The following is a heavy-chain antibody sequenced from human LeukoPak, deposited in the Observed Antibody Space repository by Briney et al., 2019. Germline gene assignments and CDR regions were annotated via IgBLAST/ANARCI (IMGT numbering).Heavy chain of an antibody. CDR2: ISYDGSNK. D-gene: IGHD3-10*01. Sequence: GGSLRLSCAASGFTFSSYGIHWVRQAPGKGLEWVAVISYDGSNKYYADSVKGRFTISRDNSKNTLYLQMNSLRAEDTAVYYCARDLYYYGSGSYYPPGYWGQGTLVTVSS. V-gene: IGHV3-30*03. CDR3: ARDLYYYGSGSYYPPGY. J-gene: IGHJ4*02. CDR1: GFTFSSYG.